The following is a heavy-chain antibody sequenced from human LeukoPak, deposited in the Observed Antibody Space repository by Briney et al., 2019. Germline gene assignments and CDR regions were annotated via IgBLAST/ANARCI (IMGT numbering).Heavy chain of an antibody. CDR2: ISYDGSNE. V-gene: IGHV3-30*03. D-gene: IGHD3-10*02. CDR1: GLPFSSYG. CDR3: ARGVNYFVLEY. Sequence: GRSLRLSCAASGLPFSSYGMHWVRQAPGKGLEWVAPISYDGSNEHYADSVKGRFTISRDNSKNTLYLQVNSLRPEDTAVYYCARGVNYFVLEYWGQGTLVTISS. J-gene: IGHJ4*02.